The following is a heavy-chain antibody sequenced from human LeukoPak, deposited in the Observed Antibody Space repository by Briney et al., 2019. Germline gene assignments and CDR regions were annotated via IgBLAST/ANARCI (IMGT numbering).Heavy chain of an antibody. D-gene: IGHD6-13*01. Sequence: SQTLSLTCTVSGGSISSGGYYWSWIRQHPGKGLEWIGYIYYSGSTYYNPSLKSRVTISVDTSKNQFSLKLSSVTAADTAVYYCARGPTAGIAAAATGWFDPWGQGTLVTVSS. CDR2: IYYSGST. CDR3: ARGPTAGIAAAATGWFDP. V-gene: IGHV4-31*03. CDR1: GGSISSGGYY. J-gene: IGHJ5*02.